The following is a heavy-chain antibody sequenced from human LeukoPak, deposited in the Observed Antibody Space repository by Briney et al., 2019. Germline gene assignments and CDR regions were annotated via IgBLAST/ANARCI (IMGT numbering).Heavy chain of an antibody. V-gene: IGHV3-23*01. CDR3: AKARGNYFTHLDY. CDR2: VTGSGDST. Sequence: GESLRLSCAASGFTFANYAMSWVRQAPGKGLEWVSTVTGSGDSTFYAVSVKGRFTISRDNSKNTLFLQMNSLRAEDTAVYYCAKARGNYFTHLDYWGQGTLVTVSS. CDR1: GFTFANYA. J-gene: IGHJ4*02. D-gene: IGHD2/OR15-2a*01.